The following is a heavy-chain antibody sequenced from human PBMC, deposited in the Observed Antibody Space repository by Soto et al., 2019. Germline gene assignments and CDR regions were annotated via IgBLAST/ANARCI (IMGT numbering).Heavy chain of an antibody. J-gene: IGHJ6*03. CDR2: IYYSGST. CDR1: GGSISSYY. CDR3: ARDAIAAAAKDYYYYMDV. Sequence: SETLSLTCTVSGGSISSYYWSWIRQPPGKGLEWIGYIYYSGSTNYNPSLKSRVTISVDTSKNQFSLKLSSVTAADTAVYYCARDAIAAAAKDYYYYMDVWGKGTTVTVSS. V-gene: IGHV4-59*01. D-gene: IGHD6-13*01.